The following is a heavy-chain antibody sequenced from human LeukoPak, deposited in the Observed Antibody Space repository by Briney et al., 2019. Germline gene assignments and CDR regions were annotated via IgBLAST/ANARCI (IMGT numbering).Heavy chain of an antibody. CDR3: AREHGDGNSL. J-gene: IGHJ4*02. CDR2: INHSGST. D-gene: IGHD4-17*01. V-gene: IGHV4-34*01. Sequence: SETLSLTCAVYGGSFSGYYWSWIRRPPGKGLEWIGEINHSGSTNYNPSLKSRVTISVDTSKNQFSLKLSSVTAADTAVYYCAREHGDGNSLWGQGTLVTVSS. CDR1: GGSFSGYY.